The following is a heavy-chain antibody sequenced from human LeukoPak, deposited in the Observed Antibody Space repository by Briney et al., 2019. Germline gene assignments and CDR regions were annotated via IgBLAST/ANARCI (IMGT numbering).Heavy chain of an antibody. V-gene: IGHV3-23*01. Sequence: AGGSLRLSCAASGFTFNNFGMSWVRQAPGKGLEWVSAISGSGISTYYADSVKGRFTISRDNSKNTVYLQMNSLRAEDTAVYYCAKDGRLLEFDYWGQGTLVFVSS. CDR2: ISGSGIST. CDR1: GFTFNNFG. CDR3: AKDGRLLEFDY. D-gene: IGHD2-21*02. J-gene: IGHJ4*02.